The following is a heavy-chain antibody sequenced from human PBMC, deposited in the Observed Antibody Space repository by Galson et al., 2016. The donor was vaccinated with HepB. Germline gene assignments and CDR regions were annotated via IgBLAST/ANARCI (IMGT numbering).Heavy chain of an antibody. CDR3: ARDGQRLAPYAYDI. D-gene: IGHD6-25*01. Sequence: SLRLSCAASGFTFINNAMHWVRQAPGKGLEWLAQIWPDEKTIYYADFMRGRFTVSRDNSKNTVYLQMDSLRAEDTAIYYCARDGQRLAPYAYDIWGQGTMVTVSS. CDR2: IWPDEKTI. CDR1: GFTFINNA. J-gene: IGHJ3*02. V-gene: IGHV3-33*01.